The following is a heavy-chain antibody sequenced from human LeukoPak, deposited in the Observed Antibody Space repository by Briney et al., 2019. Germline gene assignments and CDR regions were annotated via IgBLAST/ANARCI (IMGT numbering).Heavy chain of an antibody. CDR1: GYTFTSYG. J-gene: IGHJ4*01. Sequence: GASVKVSCKASGYTFTSYGISWVRQAPGQGLEWMGWISAYNGNTNSPQRLQGRVTMTTDTSTNSAYMELRSLRPDDTAVYYCARTPWELPSRFDYWGQGTLVTVSS. D-gene: IGHD1-26*01. CDR2: ISAYNGNT. V-gene: IGHV1-18*01. CDR3: ARTPWELPSRFDY.